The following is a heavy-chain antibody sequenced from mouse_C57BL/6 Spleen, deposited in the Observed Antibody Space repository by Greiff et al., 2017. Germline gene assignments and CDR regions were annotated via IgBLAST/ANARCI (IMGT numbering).Heavy chain of an antibody. J-gene: IGHJ1*03. D-gene: IGHD1-1*01. V-gene: IGHV1-18*01. Sequence: VQLQQSGPELVKPGASVKIPCKASGYTFTDYNMDWVKQSHGKSLEWIGDINPNNGGTIYNQKFQGKATLTVDKSSSTAYMELRSLTSEDTAVYYCARSVGTRYEYFDVWGTGTTVTVSS. CDR3: ARSVGTRYEYFDV. CDR1: GYTFTDYN. CDR2: INPNNGGT.